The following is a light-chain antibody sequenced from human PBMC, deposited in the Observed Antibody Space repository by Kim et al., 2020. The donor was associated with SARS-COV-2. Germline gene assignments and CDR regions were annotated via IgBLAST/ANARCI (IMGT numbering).Light chain of an antibody. Sequence: LSPGERATLSCRAGQRVSSFLAWYQHKPGQAPRLLIHDASHRATGIPARFSGSGSGTDFTLPISSLEPEDFAVYYCQQGNNWPLTFGGGTKVEIK. CDR3: QQGNNWPLT. V-gene: IGKV3-11*01. J-gene: IGKJ4*01. CDR1: QRVSSF. CDR2: DAS.